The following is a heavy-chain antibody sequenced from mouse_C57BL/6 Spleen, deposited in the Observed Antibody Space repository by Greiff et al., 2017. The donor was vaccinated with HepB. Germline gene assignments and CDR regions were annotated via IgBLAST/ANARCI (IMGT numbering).Heavy chain of an antibody. V-gene: IGHV1-81*01. D-gene: IGHD2-1*01. J-gene: IGHJ3*01. CDR2: IYPRSGNT. CDR3: ARGGYGNYPAWFAY. CDR1: GYTFTSYG. Sequence: LEESGAELARPGASVKLSCKASGYTFTSYGISWVKQRTGQGLEWIGEIYPRSGNTYYNEKFKGKATLTADKSSSTAYMELRSLTSEDSAVYFCARGGYGNYPAWFAYWGQGTLVTVSA.